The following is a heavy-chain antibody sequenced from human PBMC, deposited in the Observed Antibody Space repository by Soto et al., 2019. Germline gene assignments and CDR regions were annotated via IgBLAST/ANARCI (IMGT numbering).Heavy chain of an antibody. CDR3: AKDARYNWNDVLNY. Sequence: GGSLRLSCAASGFTFSSYVMSWVRQAPGKGLEWVSSISGSGGSTYYADSVKGRFTISRDNSKNALYLQMSSLRAEDTAVYYCAKDARYNWNDVLNYWGQGTLVTVSS. CDR2: ISGSGGST. CDR1: GFTFSSYV. D-gene: IGHD1-20*01. V-gene: IGHV3-23*01. J-gene: IGHJ4*02.